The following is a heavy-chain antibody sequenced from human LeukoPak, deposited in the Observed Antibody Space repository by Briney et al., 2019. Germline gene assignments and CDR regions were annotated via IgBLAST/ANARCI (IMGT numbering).Heavy chain of an antibody. D-gene: IGHD3-9*01. CDR3: ARVQTGYYGDAFDI. J-gene: IGHJ3*02. V-gene: IGHV1-2*02. CDR2: INPNSGGT. CDR1: GYTFTGYY. Sequence: GASVKVSCKASGYTFTGYYMHWVRQAPGQGLEWMGWINPNSGGTNYAQKFQGRVTMTRDTSISTAYMELSRLRSDDTAVYYCARVQTGYYGDAFDIWGQGTMVTVSS.